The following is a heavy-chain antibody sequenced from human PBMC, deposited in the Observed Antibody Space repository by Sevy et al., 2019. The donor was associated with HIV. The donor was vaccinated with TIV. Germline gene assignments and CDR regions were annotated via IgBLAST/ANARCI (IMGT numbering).Heavy chain of an antibody. CDR3: ARWGGESMDRFDV. CDR1: EYPFTTYS. V-gene: IGHV1-8*01. D-gene: IGHD3-10*01. Sequence: ASVKVSCRATEYPFTTYSIDWFRQVAGRGSEWLGWLRPNSGETAYAPSFQGRLTFTRDTSISTAYMELSSLTSDDTAIYYCARWGGESMDRFDVWGRGTMVTVSS. CDR2: LRPNSGET. J-gene: IGHJ3*01.